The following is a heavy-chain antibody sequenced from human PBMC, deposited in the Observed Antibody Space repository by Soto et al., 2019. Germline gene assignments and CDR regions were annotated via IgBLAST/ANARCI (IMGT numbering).Heavy chain of an antibody. D-gene: IGHD3-10*01. CDR3: ARACIGFGELLQSWFDP. Sequence: GASVKVSCRASGYTFTGYYMHWVRQAPGQGLELMGWINPNSGGTNYAQKFQGRVTMTRDTSISTAYMELSRLRSDDTAVYYCARACIGFGELLQSWFDPWGQGTLVTVSS. V-gene: IGHV1-2*02. CDR1: GYTFTGYY. CDR2: INPNSGGT. J-gene: IGHJ5*02.